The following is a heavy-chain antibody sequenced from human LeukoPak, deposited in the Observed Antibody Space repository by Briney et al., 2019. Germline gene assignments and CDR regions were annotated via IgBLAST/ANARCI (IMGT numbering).Heavy chain of an antibody. CDR1: GFTFSSYG. CDR3: AKGPDTAMVPNLYRN. CDR2: ISGSGGST. J-gene: IGHJ4*02. Sequence: PGGTLRLSCAASGFTFSSYGMSWVRQAPGKGLEWVSAISGSGGSTYYADSVKGRFTISRDNSKNTLYLQMNSLRAEDTAVYYCAKGPDTAMVPNLYRNWGQGTLVTVSS. D-gene: IGHD5-18*01. V-gene: IGHV3-23*01.